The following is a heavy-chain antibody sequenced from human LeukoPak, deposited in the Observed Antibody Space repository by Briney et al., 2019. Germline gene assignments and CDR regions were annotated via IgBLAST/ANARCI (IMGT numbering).Heavy chain of an antibody. CDR3: ARDLQTGGMIAFGGVITPGDY. CDR1: EYTFTDYY. D-gene: IGHD3-16*02. Sequence: GASVKVSCKASEYTFTDYYMHWVRQAPGQGLEWMGWISPNSGGANYAQKFQGRVTMTRDTSISTAYMELSRLRSDDTAVYYCARDLQTGGMIAFGGVITPGDYWGQGTLVTVSS. V-gene: IGHV1-2*02. CDR2: ISPNSGGA. J-gene: IGHJ4*02.